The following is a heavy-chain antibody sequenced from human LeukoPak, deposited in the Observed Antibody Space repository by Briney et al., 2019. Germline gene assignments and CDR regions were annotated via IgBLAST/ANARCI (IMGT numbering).Heavy chain of an antibody. CDR3: AKDPQHSSSWYISAFDI. J-gene: IGHJ3*02. CDR2: IIGSGTNT. Sequence: GGSLRLSCAASGFTFSNYAMSWVRQAPGKGLEWVSAIIGSGTNTYYADSVKGRFTISRDNSKNTLYLQMNSLRAEDTAVYYCAKDPQHSSSWYISAFDIWGQGTMVTVSS. D-gene: IGHD6-13*01. CDR1: GFTFSNYA. V-gene: IGHV3-23*01.